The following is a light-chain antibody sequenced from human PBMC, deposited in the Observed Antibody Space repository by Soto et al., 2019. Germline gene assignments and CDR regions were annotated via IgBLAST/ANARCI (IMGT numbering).Light chain of an antibody. CDR3: QQLSSWPIT. CDR2: DAS. J-gene: IGKJ5*01. CDR1: QAVSSY. V-gene: IGKV1-9*01. Sequence: DIQLTQAPAFLSLSTGDRASLTSWASQAVSSYLAWYQQKPGRAPKLLIYDASNWPSGVPSRFSGSGSGTDFTLTITSLEAEDFATYYCQQLSSWPITFGQGTRLEIK.